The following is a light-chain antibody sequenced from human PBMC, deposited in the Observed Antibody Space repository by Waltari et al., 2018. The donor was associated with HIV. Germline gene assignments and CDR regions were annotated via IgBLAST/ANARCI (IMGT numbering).Light chain of an antibody. CDR3: QQYGSSLFT. Sequence: TQSPGTLSLSPGERATLSCRASQSVSNTYLAWYQQKPGQTPRLLIYGASSRATGIPDRFTGSGSGTDFTLTISRLEPEDFAVYYCQQYGSSLFTFGPGTKVDIK. CDR1: QSVSNTY. CDR2: GAS. V-gene: IGKV3-20*01. J-gene: IGKJ3*01.